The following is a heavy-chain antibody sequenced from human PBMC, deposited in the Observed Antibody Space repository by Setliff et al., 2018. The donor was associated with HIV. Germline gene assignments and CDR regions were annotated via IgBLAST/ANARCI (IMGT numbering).Heavy chain of an antibody. J-gene: IGHJ4*02. Sequence: PSETLSLTCTVSGDSIGSSSYHWAWIRQPAGKGLEWIGHIYTSGSPHYKSSLTSRLTISLDTSRNQFSLKLTSVTAADSATYYCARWVYNSAWSLDYWGQGTLVTVSS. CDR3: ARWVYNSAWSLDY. V-gene: IGHV4-61*09. D-gene: IGHD6-19*01. CDR1: GDSIGSSSYH. CDR2: IYTSGSP.